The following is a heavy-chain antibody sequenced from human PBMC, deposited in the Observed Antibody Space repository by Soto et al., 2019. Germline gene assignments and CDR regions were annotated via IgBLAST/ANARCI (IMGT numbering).Heavy chain of an antibody. CDR3: ARGNRSYYDILTGRYNWFDP. J-gene: IGHJ5*02. CDR2: IYYSGST. Sequence: SETLSLTCTVSGGSISSGGYYRSWIRQHPGKGLEWIGYIYYSGSTYYNPSLKSRVTISVDTSKNQFSLKLSSVTAADTAVYYCARGNRSYYDILTGRYNWFDPWGQGTLVTVSS. D-gene: IGHD3-9*01. CDR1: GGSISSGGYY. V-gene: IGHV4-31*03.